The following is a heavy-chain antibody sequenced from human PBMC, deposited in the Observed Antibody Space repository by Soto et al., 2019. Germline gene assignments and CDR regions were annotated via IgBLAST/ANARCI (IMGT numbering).Heavy chain of an antibody. Sequence: GGALRTSRATPRFSISSLSLSLVRPAPGKGLEWVSAISGSGGSTYYADSVKGRFTISRDNSKNTLYLQMNSLRAEDTAVYYCAKPDPGTMVRGGPFLWGQGTLVTVSS. CDR3: AKPDPGTMVRGGPFL. CDR2: ISGSGGST. D-gene: IGHD3-10*01. J-gene: IGHJ4*02. V-gene: IGHV3-23*01. CDR1: RFSISSLS.